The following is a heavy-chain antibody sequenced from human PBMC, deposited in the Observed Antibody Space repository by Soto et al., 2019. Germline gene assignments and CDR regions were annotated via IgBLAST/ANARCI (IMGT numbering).Heavy chain of an antibody. Sequence: GGSLRLSCAASGFTFDDYAMHWVRQAPGKGLEWVSGISWNSGSIDYADSVKGRFTISRDNAKNSLYLQMNSLRAEDTALYYCAKDIGGYGIDYWGQGTLVTVSS. D-gene: IGHD6-25*01. CDR3: AKDIGGYGIDY. J-gene: IGHJ4*02. CDR2: ISWNSGSI. V-gene: IGHV3-9*01. CDR1: GFTFDDYA.